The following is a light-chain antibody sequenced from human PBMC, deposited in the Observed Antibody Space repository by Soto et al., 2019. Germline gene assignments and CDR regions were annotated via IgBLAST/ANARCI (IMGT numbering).Light chain of an antibody. CDR2: GAS. Sequence: EIVMTQSPATLSVSPGERATLSCRASQSITSNLAWYQQKPGQAPRLLIYGASTRATGIPARFSGSGSGTDFTLTISRLEPEDFATYYCQQANIFPRAFGQGTKVDIK. J-gene: IGKJ1*01. CDR1: QSITSN. V-gene: IGKV3-15*01. CDR3: QQANIFPRA.